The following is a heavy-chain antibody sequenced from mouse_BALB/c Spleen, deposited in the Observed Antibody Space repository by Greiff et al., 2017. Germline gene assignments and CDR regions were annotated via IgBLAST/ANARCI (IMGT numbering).Heavy chain of an antibody. CDR2: IWAGGST. Sequence: VQLQQSGPGLVAPSQSLSITCTVSGFSLTSYGVHWVRQPPGKGLEWLGVIWAGGSTNYNSALMSRLSISKDNSKSQVFLKMNSLQTDDTAMYYCAREGDYYGSTPPWFAYWGQGTLVTVSA. V-gene: IGHV2-9*02. J-gene: IGHJ3*01. CDR1: GFSLTSYG. D-gene: IGHD1-1*01. CDR3: AREGDYYGSTPPWFAY.